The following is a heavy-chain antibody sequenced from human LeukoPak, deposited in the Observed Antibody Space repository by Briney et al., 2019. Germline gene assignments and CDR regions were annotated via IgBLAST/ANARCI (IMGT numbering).Heavy chain of an antibody. CDR1: GGTFSSYA. J-gene: IGHJ5*02. CDR3: ARGDLRIAAAGAWFDP. Sequence: SVKVSRKASGGTFSSYAISWVRQAPGQGLEWMGRIIPILGIANYAQKFQGRVTITADKSTSTAYMELSSLRSEDTAVYYCARGDLRIAAAGAWFDPWGQGTLVTVSS. D-gene: IGHD6-13*01. CDR2: IIPILGIA. V-gene: IGHV1-69*04.